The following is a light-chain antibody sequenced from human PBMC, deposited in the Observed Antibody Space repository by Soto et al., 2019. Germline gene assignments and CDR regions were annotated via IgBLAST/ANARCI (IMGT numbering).Light chain of an antibody. CDR3: SSYKTSSTVVV. CDR1: SSDVGGYNY. V-gene: IGLV2-14*01. CDR2: GVS. Sequence: QSVLTQPASVSGSPGQSITISCTGTSSDVGGYNYVSWYQQYPGKAPKLMIFGVSDRPSGVSNRSSGSKSGNTASLTISGLQAEDEADYYCSSYKTSSTVVVFGGGTKLTVL. J-gene: IGLJ2*01.